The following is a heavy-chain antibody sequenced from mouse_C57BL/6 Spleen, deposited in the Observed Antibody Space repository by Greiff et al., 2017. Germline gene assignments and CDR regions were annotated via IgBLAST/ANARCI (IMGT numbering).Heavy chain of an antibody. CDR1: GYTFTDYY. CDR3: ARLVYGYDGVYFDD. J-gene: IGHJ2*01. Sequence: VQLQQSGPELVKPGASVKISCKASGYTFTDYYMNWVKQSHGKSLEWIGDINPNNGGTSYNQKFKGKATLTVDKSSSTAYMELRSLTSEDSAVYYCARLVYGYDGVYFDDWGQGTTLTVSS. D-gene: IGHD2-2*01. V-gene: IGHV1-26*01. CDR2: INPNNGGT.